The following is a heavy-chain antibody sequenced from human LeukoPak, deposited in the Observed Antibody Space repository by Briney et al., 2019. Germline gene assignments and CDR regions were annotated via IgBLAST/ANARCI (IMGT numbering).Heavy chain of an antibody. CDR2: IGGSGGST. CDR1: GFTFSSYA. CDR3: ASCIAAAANWFDP. D-gene: IGHD6-13*01. V-gene: IGHV3-23*01. J-gene: IGHJ5*02. Sequence: GGSLRLSCAASGFTFSSYAMSWVRQAPGKGLEWVSAIGGSGGSTYYADSVKGRFTISRDNAKNSLYLQMNSLRAEDTAVYYCASCIAAAANWFDPWGQGTLVTVSS.